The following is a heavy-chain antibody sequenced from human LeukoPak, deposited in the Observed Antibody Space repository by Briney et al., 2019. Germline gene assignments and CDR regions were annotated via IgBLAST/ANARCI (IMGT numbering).Heavy chain of an antibody. D-gene: IGHD3-10*01. J-gene: IGHJ4*02. Sequence: GASVKVSCKASGYIFTSYAMNWVRQAPGQGLEWMGWINTNTGNPAYAQGFTGRFVFSLDTSVSTAYLQISSLKAEDTAVYYCARGWITMVRAPGYWGQGTLVTVSS. CDR1: GYIFTSYA. CDR2: INTNTGNP. CDR3: ARGWITMVRAPGY. V-gene: IGHV7-4-1*02.